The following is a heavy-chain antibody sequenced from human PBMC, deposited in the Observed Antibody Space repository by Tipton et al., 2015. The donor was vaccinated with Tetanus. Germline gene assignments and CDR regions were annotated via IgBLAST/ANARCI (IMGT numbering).Heavy chain of an antibody. CDR2: IYTGGSA. J-gene: IGHJ4*02. CDR1: GVAVSGNY. V-gene: IGHV3-53*01. Sequence: SLRLSCAASGVAVSGNYMSWVRQAPGKGLEWVSVIYTGGSADYTDSVKGRFTISIDNSNNSLSLQMNSLRIDDTAVYYCAFRTNWRFSRGFDCWGQGILVTVSS. D-gene: IGHD1-20*01. CDR3: AFRTNWRFSRGFDC.